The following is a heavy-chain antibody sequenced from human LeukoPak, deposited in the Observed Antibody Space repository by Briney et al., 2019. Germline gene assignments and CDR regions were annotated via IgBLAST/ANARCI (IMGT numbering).Heavy chain of an antibody. CDR1: GYTLTELS. CDR2: INPNSGGT. V-gene: IGHV1-2*02. Sequence: GVSVKVSCKVSGYTLTELSMHWVRQAPGQGLEWMGWINPNSGGTNYAQKFQGRVTMTRDTSISTAYMELSRLRSDDTAVYYCARDNARGAYCSSTSCYPGFDYWGRGTLVTVSS. CDR3: ARDNARGAYCSSTSCYPGFDY. D-gene: IGHD2-2*01. J-gene: IGHJ4*02.